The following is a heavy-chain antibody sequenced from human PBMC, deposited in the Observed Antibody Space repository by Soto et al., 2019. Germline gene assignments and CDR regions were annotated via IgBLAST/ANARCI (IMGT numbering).Heavy chain of an antibody. CDR2: MNPNSGNT. D-gene: IGHD3-3*01. V-gene: IGHV1-8*02. CDR1: GYTFTSYG. CDR3: ARLMSDEWLLGFYYYMDV. Sequence: ASVKVSCKASGYTFTSYGISWVRQAPGQGLEWMGWMNPNSGNTGYAQKFQGRVTMTRNTSISTAYMKLSSLRSEDTAVYYCARLMSDEWLLGFYYYMDVWGKGTTVTVSS. J-gene: IGHJ6*03.